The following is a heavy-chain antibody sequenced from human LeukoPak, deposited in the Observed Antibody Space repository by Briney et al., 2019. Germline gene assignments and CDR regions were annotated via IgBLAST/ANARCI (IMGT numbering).Heavy chain of an antibody. J-gene: IGHJ6*03. CDR2: IIPILGIA. V-gene: IGHV1-69*04. CDR3: ARRHPSGRGRSSGDYYYYYMDV. CDR1: GGTFSSYA. Sequence: SVKVSCKASGGTFSSYAISWVRQAPGQGLEWMGRIIPILGIANYAQKFQGRVTITADKSTSTAYMELSSLRSEDTAVYYCARRHPSGRGRSSGDYYYYYMDVWGKGTTVTVSS. D-gene: IGHD3-22*01.